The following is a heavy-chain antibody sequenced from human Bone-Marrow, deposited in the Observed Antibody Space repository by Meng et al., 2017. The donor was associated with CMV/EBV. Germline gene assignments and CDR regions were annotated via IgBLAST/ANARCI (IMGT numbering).Heavy chain of an antibody. Sequence: GESLMISCAASGFTFSNYGMHWVRQAPGKGLEWVAVIWYDGSNKYYTDSVKGRFTISRDNSKNTLYLKMSSLRAEDTAVYYCAKVGSYGEDYYYGMDVWGQGTTVTVSS. CDR3: AKVGSYGEDYYYGMDV. J-gene: IGHJ6*02. CDR1: GFTFSNYG. V-gene: IGHV3-30*02. D-gene: IGHD5-18*01. CDR2: IWYDGSNK.